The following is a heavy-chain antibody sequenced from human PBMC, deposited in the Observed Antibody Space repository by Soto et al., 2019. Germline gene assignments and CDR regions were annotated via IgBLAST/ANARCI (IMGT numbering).Heavy chain of an antibody. Sequence: PGGSLRLSCAASGFTFSSYAMSWVRQAPGKGLEWVSAISGSGGSTYYADSVKGRFTISRDNSKNTLYLQMNSLRAEDTAVYYCARLIAARRYYFDYWGQGXLVTVSS. CDR2: ISGSGGST. CDR1: GFTFSSYA. D-gene: IGHD6-6*01. J-gene: IGHJ4*02. V-gene: IGHV3-23*01. CDR3: ARLIAARRYYFDY.